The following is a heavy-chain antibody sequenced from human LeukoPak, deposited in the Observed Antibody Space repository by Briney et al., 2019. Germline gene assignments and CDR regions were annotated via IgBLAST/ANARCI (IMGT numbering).Heavy chain of an antibody. D-gene: IGHD6-13*01. CDR2: ISSSSSYI. CDR3: AKAPIAAAKPEYFQH. CDR1: GFTFSSYS. Sequence: PGGSLRLSCAASGFTFSSYSMNWVRQAPGKGLEWVSSISSSSSYIYYADSVKGRFTISRDNAKNSLYLQMNSLRAEDTAVYYCAKAPIAAAKPEYFQHWGQGTLVTVSS. J-gene: IGHJ1*01. V-gene: IGHV3-21*01.